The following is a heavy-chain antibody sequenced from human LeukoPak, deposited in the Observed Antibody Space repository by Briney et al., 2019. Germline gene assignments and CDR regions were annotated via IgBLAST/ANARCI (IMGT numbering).Heavy chain of an antibody. V-gene: IGHV3-23*01. J-gene: IGHJ4*02. Sequence: GGSLRLSCAACGFTFSSYAMSWVRQAPGKGLEWVSAIRGSTTYYADSVKGRFTISRDNPKNTLYLQMNSLRAEDTAVYYCAKVAGGWYWFDYWGQGTLVTVSS. D-gene: IGHD6-19*01. CDR1: GFTFSSYA. CDR3: AKVAGGWYWFDY. CDR2: IRGSTT.